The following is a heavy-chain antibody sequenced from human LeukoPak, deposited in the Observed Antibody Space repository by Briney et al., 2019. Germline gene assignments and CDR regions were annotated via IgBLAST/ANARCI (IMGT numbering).Heavy chain of an antibody. V-gene: IGHV3-7*03. J-gene: IGHJ4*02. CDR3: ARLYRGVTIFDY. Sequence: PGGCLRLSCAASGFTFWSYWTSWGREAPGEGLEWVAAIYPDGGVTYSVDSVRGGFTISRDNARNSVYLRMDRLRTEATAAYFCARLYRGVTIFDYWGQGTLVTVSP. CDR1: GFTFWSYW. D-gene: IGHD1-26*01. CDR2: IYPDGGVT.